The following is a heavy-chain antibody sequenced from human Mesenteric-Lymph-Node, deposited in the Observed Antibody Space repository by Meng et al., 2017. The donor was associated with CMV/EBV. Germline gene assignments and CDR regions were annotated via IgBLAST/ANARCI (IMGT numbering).Heavy chain of an antibody. CDR1: GGSISSYY. Sequence: LTCTVSGGSISSYYWSWIRQPPGKGLEWNGYIYYSGSTNFNPSLKSRLTISVDTSKNQFSLKLSSVTAADTAVYYCARHWGIQRPFDYWGQGTLVTVSS. CDR2: IYYSGST. J-gene: IGHJ4*02. D-gene: IGHD5-18*01. CDR3: ARHWGIQRPFDY. V-gene: IGHV4-59*08.